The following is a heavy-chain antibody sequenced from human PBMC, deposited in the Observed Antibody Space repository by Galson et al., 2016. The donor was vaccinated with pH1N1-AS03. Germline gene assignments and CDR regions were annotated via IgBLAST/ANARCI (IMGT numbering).Heavy chain of an antibody. V-gene: IGHV1-69*13. CDR1: GDTLSSYT. D-gene: IGHD3-10*02. CDR3: ERRGLSGVYIDS. Sequence: SVKVSCKAPGDTLSSYTVNWVRQAPGQGLEWMGGIIALVGSISYAPKFHGRVAMTADDSTNTAYMALASLTSEETAVYYCERRGLSGVYIDSCGPGTLVTVFS. CDR2: IIALVGSI. J-gene: IGHJ4*02.